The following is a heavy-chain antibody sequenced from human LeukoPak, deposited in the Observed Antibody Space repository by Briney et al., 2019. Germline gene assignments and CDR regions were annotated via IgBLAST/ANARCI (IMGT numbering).Heavy chain of an antibody. Sequence: GGSLRLSCAASGFTFSTYAMIWVRQAPGKGLEWVSAISGNGCSTYYADSVKGRFTISRDNSKNTLFLQMNSLRAEDTAVYNCAISSIASADRQGYWGQGTLVTVSS. CDR3: AISSIASADRQGY. CDR1: GFTFSTYA. CDR2: ISGNGCST. J-gene: IGHJ4*02. V-gene: IGHV3-23*01. D-gene: IGHD6-13*01.